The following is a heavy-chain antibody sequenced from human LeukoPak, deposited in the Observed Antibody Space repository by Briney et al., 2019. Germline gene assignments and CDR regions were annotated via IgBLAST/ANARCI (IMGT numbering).Heavy chain of an antibody. CDR1: GFTFSSYA. CDR2: ISSSSSYI. D-gene: IGHD6-13*01. CDR3: ARGGIAAAAIDPTQYPYYFDY. V-gene: IGHV3-21*01. Sequence: GRSLRLSCAASGFTFSSYAMHWVRQAPGKGLEWVSSISSSSSYIYYADSVKGRFTISRDNAKNSLYLQMNSLRAEDTAVYYCARGGIAAAAIDPTQYPYYFDYWGQGTLVTVSS. J-gene: IGHJ4*02.